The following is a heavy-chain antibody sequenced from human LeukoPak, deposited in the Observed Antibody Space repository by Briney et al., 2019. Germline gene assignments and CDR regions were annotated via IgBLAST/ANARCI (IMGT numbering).Heavy chain of an antibody. Sequence: SETLSLTCTVSGGSISNYFWSWIRQPPGKGLEWIGYIYYSGSTNYNPSLKSRVTISVDTSKNQFSLQLSSVTAADTAVYYCASAVGFYYYMDVWGKGTTVTVSS. CDR2: IYYSGST. V-gene: IGHV4-59*01. CDR3: ASAVGFYYYMDV. CDR1: GGSISNYF. D-gene: IGHD1-26*01. J-gene: IGHJ6*03.